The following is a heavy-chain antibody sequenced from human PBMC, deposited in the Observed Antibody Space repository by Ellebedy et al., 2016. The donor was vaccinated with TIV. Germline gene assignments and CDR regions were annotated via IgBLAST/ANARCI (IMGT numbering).Heavy chain of an antibody. J-gene: IGHJ4*02. Sequence: GGSLRLSXTVSGFTFSSYAMTWIRQAPGRGLEWVASISSSSNYIEYAASVKGRFTISRDNANSVVYLQMNSLTAEDTAVYFCARELEVVDFEYWGQGTVVNVSS. CDR3: ARELEVVDFEY. V-gene: IGHV3-21*06. CDR2: ISSSSNYI. D-gene: IGHD2-8*02. CDR1: GFTFSSYA.